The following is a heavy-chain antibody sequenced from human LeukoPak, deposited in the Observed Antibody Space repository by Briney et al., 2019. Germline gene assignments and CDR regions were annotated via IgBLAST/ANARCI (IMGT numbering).Heavy chain of an antibody. CDR1: GYIFTSYG. Sequence: ASVKVSCKASGYIFTSYGISWVRQAPGQGLEWMGWISAYNGNTNYAQKLQGRVTMTTDTSTSTAYMELRSLRSDDTAVYHCARDLYDIAVAGRFDYWGQGTLVTVSS. V-gene: IGHV1-18*04. J-gene: IGHJ4*02. CDR2: ISAYNGNT. D-gene: IGHD6-19*01. CDR3: ARDLYDIAVAGRFDY.